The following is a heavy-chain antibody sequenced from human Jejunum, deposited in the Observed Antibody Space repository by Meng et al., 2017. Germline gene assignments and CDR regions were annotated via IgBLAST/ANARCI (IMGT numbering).Heavy chain of an antibody. CDR1: GGSISSVYW. V-gene: IGHV4-4*02. CDR2: IYHSGST. D-gene: IGHD5-18*01. Sequence: VQEPDPGPVKPSETLSLTCAVSGGSISSVYWWTWVRQSPGKGLEWIGEIYHSGSTNYNPSLKSRVTISVDKSKNQFSLKLTSVTAADTAVYYCARGGYYSFDYWGQGTLVTVSS. J-gene: IGHJ4*02. CDR3: ARGGYYSFDY.